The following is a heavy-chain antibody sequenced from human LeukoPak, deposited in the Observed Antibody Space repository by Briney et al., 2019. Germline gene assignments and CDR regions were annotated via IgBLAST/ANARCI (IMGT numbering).Heavy chain of an antibody. Sequence: GGSLRPSFAASGFTFSSYSLNWVRQAPGKGPEWVSSISSSSSYIYYADSVKGRFTISRDNAKNSLYLQMNSLRAEDTAVYYCARRGYGKAFDIWGQGTMVTVSS. J-gene: IGHJ3*02. V-gene: IGHV3-21*01. D-gene: IGHD6-13*01. CDR2: ISSSSSYI. CDR1: GFTFSSYS. CDR3: ARRGYGKAFDI.